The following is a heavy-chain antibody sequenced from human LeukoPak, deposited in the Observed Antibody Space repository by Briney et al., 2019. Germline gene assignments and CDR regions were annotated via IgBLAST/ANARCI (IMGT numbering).Heavy chain of an antibody. J-gene: IGHJ4*02. D-gene: IGHD3-16*01. Sequence: GGSLRLSCAASGFTFSSYGMHWVRQAPGKGLEWVAVISYDGSNKYYADSVKGRFTISRDNSKSTLYLQMNSLRAEDTAVYYCAKGRGRSAYYFDYWGQGTLVTVSS. CDR2: ISYDGSNK. V-gene: IGHV3-30*18. CDR3: AKGRGRSAYYFDY. CDR1: GFTFSSYG.